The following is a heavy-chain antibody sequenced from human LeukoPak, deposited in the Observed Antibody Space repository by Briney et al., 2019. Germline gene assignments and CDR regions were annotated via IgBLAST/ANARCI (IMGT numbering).Heavy chain of an antibody. CDR2: INTGNGNT. CDR3: ARDDSSGWYLFDY. J-gene: IGHJ4*02. D-gene: IGHD6-19*01. V-gene: IGHV1-3*04. Sequence: ASVKVSCKASGYTFSNHAMHWVRQAPGQRLEWMGWINTGNGNTKYSQKFQGRITITRDTSASTAYMELRSLRSEDTAVYYCARDDSSGWYLFDYWGQGTLVTVSS. CDR1: GYTFSNHA.